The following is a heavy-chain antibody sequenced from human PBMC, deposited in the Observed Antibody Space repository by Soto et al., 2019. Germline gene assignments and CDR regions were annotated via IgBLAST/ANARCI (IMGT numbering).Heavy chain of an antibody. D-gene: IGHD5-12*01. CDR2: IYSGGTI. Sequence: EVQVVESGGGLIQPGGSLRLSCAVSGFTVTINYMSWVRQAPGKGLEWLSVIYSGGTIYYADSVKGRFTISRDTSKNTLYLQMNSLRGEDTAVYYCHGYGYWGQGTLVTVSS. CDR3: HGYGY. V-gene: IGHV3-53*01. CDR1: GFTVTINY. J-gene: IGHJ4*02.